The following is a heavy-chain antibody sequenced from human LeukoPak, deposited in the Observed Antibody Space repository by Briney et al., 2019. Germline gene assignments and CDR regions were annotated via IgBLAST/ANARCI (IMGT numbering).Heavy chain of an antibody. V-gene: IGHV4-34*01. D-gene: IGHD3-22*01. J-gene: IGHJ4*02. CDR3: ARSYGSYDSSGFDY. CDR1: GGSFRGYY. Sequence: SETLSLTCAVYGGSFRGYYWTWIRQPPGKGLEWIGEINHSGSTNYNPSLKSRVTISVDTSKNQFSLKLSSVTAADTAVYYCARSYGSYDSSGFDYWGQGTLVTVSS. CDR2: INHSGST.